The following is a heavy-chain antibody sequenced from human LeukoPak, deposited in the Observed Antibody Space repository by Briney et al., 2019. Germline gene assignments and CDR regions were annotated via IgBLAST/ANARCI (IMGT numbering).Heavy chain of an antibody. CDR2: IGGSGGST. Sequence: GGSLRLSCAASGFTFSSYAMSWVRQAPGKGLECVSAIGGSGGSTYYADSVKGRFTISRDNSKNTPYLQRNSLRAEDTAVYYCAKNTAYYECHLDYSGQETLVTVSS. V-gene: IGHV3-23*01. CDR3: AKNTAYYECHLDY. CDR1: GFTFSSYA. D-gene: IGHD3-22*01. J-gene: IGHJ4*02.